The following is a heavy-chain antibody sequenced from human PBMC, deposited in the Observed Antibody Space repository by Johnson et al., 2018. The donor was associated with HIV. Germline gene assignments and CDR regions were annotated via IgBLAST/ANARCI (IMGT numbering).Heavy chain of an antibody. CDR2: IWYDGSNN. V-gene: IGHV3-33*01. J-gene: IGHJ3*02. D-gene: IGHD5-18*01. CDR1: GFTFSNYA. CDR3: SRLPTGYSRDGFDI. Sequence: QVQLVESGGGVVQPGRSLRLSCAASGFTFSNYAMHWVRQAPGKGLEWVAVIWYDGSNNYYADSVKGRFTISRDNSKNTLYLQMNSLGDGDTTVYYCSRLPTGYSRDGFDIWGQGTMVTVSS.